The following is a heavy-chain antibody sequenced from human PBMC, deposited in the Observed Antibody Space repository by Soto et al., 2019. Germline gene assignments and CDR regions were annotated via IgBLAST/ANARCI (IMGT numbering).Heavy chain of an antibody. D-gene: IGHD5-12*01. J-gene: IGHJ6*03. CDR1: GFTFDDYA. Sequence: EVQLVESGGGLVQPGRSLRLSCAASGFTFDDYAMHWVRQAPGKGLEWVSGISGSSGSIGYADSVKGRFTISRDNAKNSLYLQMNSLRAEDTALYYCAKGVSGGYSGYDYPWGYYYYYMDVWGKGTTVTVSS. V-gene: IGHV3-9*01. CDR2: ISGSSGSI. CDR3: AKGVSGGYSGYDYPWGYYYYYMDV.